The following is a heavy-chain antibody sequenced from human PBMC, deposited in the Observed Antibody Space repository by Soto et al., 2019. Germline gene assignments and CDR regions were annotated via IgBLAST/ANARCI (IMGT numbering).Heavy chain of an antibody. CDR3: ATLAQWLDRGGFDY. J-gene: IGHJ4*02. V-gene: IGHV3-53*01. D-gene: IGHD6-19*01. CDR1: GFTVSSNY. Sequence: GGSLRLSCAASGFTVSSNYMSWVRQAPGKGLEWVSVIYSGGSTYYADSVKGRFTISRDNSKNTLYLQMNSLRAEDTAVYYCATLAQWLDRGGFDYWGQGTLVTVSS. CDR2: IYSGGST.